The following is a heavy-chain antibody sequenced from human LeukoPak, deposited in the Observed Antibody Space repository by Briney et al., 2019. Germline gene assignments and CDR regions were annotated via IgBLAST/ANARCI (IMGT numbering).Heavy chain of an antibody. CDR1: GYTFIGYY. CDR3: ARADCSSTSCLNAFDI. CDR2: INPNSGGT. J-gene: IGHJ3*02. V-gene: IGHV1-2*06. D-gene: IGHD2-2*01. Sequence: GASVKVSCKASGYTFIGYYMHWVRQAPGQGLEWVGRINPNSGGTNYAQQFQGRVTMTRDTSISTAYMELSRLRSDDTAVYYCARADCSSTSCLNAFDIWGQGTMVTVSS.